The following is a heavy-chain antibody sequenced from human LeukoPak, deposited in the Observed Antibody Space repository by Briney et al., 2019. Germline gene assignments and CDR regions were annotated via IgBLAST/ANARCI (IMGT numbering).Heavy chain of an antibody. D-gene: IGHD5-24*01. V-gene: IGHV1-2*06. CDR2: INPNSGGT. J-gene: IGHJ4*02. CDR1: GYTFTCYY. CDR3: AREGGNGYNHFDY. Sequence: GASVKVSCKASGYTFTCYYMHWVRQARGQGREWMGRINPNSGGTNYAQKFQGRVTMTRDTSISTAYMELSRLRSDDTAVYYCAREGGNGYNHFDYWGQGTLVTVSS.